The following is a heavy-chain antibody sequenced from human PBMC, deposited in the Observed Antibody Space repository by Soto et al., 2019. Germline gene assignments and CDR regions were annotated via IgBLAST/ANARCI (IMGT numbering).Heavy chain of an antibody. J-gene: IGHJ5*02. Sequence: SETLALTCTVSGGAINSYYWTWIRQPAGKGLEWIGRIYSSGSTKYNPSLQSRVTMSLDTSKNQFSLRLTSVTAADTAVYYCARGQRFSDWFDPWGQGTLVTVSS. CDR2: IYSSGST. V-gene: IGHV4-4*07. CDR1: GGAINSYY. D-gene: IGHD3-3*01. CDR3: ARGQRFSDWFDP.